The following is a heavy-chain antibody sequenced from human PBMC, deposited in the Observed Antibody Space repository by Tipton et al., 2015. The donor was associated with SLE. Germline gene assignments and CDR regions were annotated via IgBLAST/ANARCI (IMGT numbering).Heavy chain of an antibody. CDR1: GFTFDDYA. CDR3: ARGQGGY. V-gene: IGHV3-21*01. Sequence: SLRLSCAASGFTFDDYAMHWVRQAPGKGLEWVSSISSSSSYIYYADSVKGRFTISRDNAKNSLYLQMNSLRAEDTAVYYCARGQGGYWGQGTPVTVSS. J-gene: IGHJ4*02. CDR2: ISSSSSYI.